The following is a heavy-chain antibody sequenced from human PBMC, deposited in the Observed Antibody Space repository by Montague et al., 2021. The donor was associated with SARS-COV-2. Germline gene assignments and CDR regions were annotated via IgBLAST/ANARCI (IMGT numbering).Heavy chain of an antibody. D-gene: IGHD1-1*01. Sequence: SLRLSCAASGYTFSSLAMSWVRQAPGKGLEWVSTISASCVNLYXXXSXXGRFSISSDDSQNTAYLHMHHLSAEDTAVYYCAKRDPSTTGTHFDYWGQGTPVTVSS. CDR1: GYTFSSLA. V-gene: IGHV3-23*01. J-gene: IGHJ4*02. CDR2: ISASCVNL. CDR3: AKRDPSTTGTHFDY.